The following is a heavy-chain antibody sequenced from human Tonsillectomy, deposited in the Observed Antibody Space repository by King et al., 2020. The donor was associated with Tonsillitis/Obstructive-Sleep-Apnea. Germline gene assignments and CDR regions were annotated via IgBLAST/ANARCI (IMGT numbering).Heavy chain of an antibody. J-gene: IGHJ4*02. CDR1: GYTFTRNY. CDR3: VRDDTAGRHLDY. V-gene: IGHV1-46*01. Sequence: QVQLVESGAEVQKPGASVKVSCKASGYTFTRNYVHWVRQAPGQGLEWMGIINPSDGITTYAQKCKGRVTMTRDTSTSTVNMELSSLRAEETAVYYCVRDDTAGRHLDYWGQGSLVSVSS. D-gene: IGHD6-19*01. CDR2: INPSDGIT.